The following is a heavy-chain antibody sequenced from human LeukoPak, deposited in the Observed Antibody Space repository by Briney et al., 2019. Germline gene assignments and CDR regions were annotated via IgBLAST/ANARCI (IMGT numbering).Heavy chain of an antibody. V-gene: IGHV3-48*04. CDR2: ISGSSSTI. D-gene: IGHD6-13*01. CDR3: ARAMAAAEDY. J-gene: IGHJ4*02. Sequence: GGSLRLSCAASGFTFSAYSMNWVRQAPGKGLEWVSYISGSSSTIYYADSVKGRFTISRDNAKNSLFLQMNSLRAEDTAVYYCARAMAAAEDYWGQGTLVTVSS. CDR1: GFTFSAYS.